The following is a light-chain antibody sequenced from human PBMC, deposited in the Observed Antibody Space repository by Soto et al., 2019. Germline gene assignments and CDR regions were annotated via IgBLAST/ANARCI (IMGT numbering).Light chain of an antibody. CDR1: QSISRY. Sequence: IVLTQSPGTLSLSPGERTTLSCMASQSISRYLAWYQQKPGQGPRLLIYGASSRATGTPDRFSGSGSGTDFTLTINRLEPEDFALYYCQQYGSSPLTFGGGTKVDIK. CDR2: GAS. CDR3: QQYGSSPLT. V-gene: IGKV3-20*01. J-gene: IGKJ4*01.